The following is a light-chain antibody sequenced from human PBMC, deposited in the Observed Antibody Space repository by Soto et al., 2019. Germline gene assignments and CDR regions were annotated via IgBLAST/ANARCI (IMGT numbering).Light chain of an antibody. CDR3: QQYGTSEII. V-gene: IGKV1-9*01. Sequence: IQLTQSPSSLSASVVDRVTFTFRASQGIGTYLVWYQQKRGKAPTVLIYASSTLQTGVPSRFSGSGSGTDFSLTISRLEPEDFAVFYCQQYGTSEIIFGQGTKVDIK. CDR2: ASS. J-gene: IGKJ1*01. CDR1: QGIGTY.